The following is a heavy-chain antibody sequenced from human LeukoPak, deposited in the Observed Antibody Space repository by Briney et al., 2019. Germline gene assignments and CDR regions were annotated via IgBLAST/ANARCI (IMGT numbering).Heavy chain of an antibody. CDR3: ARAYKILAYGTSAFDI. Sequence: SETLSLTCTVSGGYISNYYWSWIRQPPGKGLEWIGYIYYNGNTNFNPSLKSRVTISVDTSKNQFSLKLSSVTAADTAVYYCARAYKILAYGTSAFDIWGQGTMVTVSS. CDR2: IYYNGNT. V-gene: IGHV4-59*08. D-gene: IGHD3-10*01. J-gene: IGHJ3*02. CDR1: GGYISNYY.